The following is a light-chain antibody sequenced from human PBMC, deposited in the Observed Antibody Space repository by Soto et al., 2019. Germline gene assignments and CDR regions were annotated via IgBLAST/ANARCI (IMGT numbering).Light chain of an antibody. V-gene: IGLV1-44*01. CDR1: SSNIGSNT. J-gene: IGLJ2*01. Sequence: QPVLTQPPSASGTPGQRVTISCSGSSSNIGSNTVNWYQQLPGTAPKLLIYSNNQRPSGVPDRFSGSKSGNTASLTISGLQADDEADYDCCSYAGSNILIFGGGTKLTVL. CDR2: SNN. CDR3: CSYAGSNILI.